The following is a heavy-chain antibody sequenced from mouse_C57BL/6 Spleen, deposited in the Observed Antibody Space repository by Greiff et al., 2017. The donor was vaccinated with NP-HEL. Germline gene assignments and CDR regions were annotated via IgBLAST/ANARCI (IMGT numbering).Heavy chain of an antibody. CDR2: IHPNSGST. CDR1: GYTFTSYW. Sequence: QVQLQQPGAELVKPGASVKLSCKASGYTFTSYWMHWVKQRPGQGLEWIGMIHPNSGSTNYNEKFKSKATLTVDKSSSTAYMQLSSLTSEDSAVYYCARTLYSNYPYFDYWGQGTTLTVSS. J-gene: IGHJ2*01. V-gene: IGHV1-64*01. CDR3: ARTLYSNYPYFDY. D-gene: IGHD2-5*01.